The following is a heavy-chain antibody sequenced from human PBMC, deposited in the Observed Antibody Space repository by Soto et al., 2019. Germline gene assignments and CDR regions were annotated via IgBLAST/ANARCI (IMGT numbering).Heavy chain of an antibody. CDR1: GFNFSTYS. Sequence: EVQLVESGGGLVKPGGSLRLSCAASGFNFSTYSMSWVRQAPGKGLEWVSSITSSSTYIYYSDSVKGRFTISRDNAKNSLYLQMNSLRAEDTAVYYCARDRGIFGVGDYYYYMDVWGKGTTVTVSS. J-gene: IGHJ6*03. D-gene: IGHD3-3*01. CDR3: ARDRGIFGVGDYYYYMDV. V-gene: IGHV3-21*01. CDR2: ITSSSTYI.